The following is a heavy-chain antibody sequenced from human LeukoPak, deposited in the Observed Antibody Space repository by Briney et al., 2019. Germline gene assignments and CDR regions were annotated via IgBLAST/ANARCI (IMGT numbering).Heavy chain of an antibody. D-gene: IGHD3-22*01. CDR1: GFSVGDSY. CDR3: ARARGYYDSGGCYRHDVFDI. Sequence: GGPLRLSCAASGFSVGDSYMSWVRQAPGKGLEWVSIVYSGGTTNYADSVKGRFTISRDSSKNTLYLHMNSLRAEDTAVYYCARARGYYDSGGCYRHDVFDIWGQGTMVIVSS. CDR2: VYSGGTT. J-gene: IGHJ3*02. V-gene: IGHV3-53*01.